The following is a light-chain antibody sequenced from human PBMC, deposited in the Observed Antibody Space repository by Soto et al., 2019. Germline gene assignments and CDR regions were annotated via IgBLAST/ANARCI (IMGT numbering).Light chain of an antibody. CDR2: EVY. CDR3: SSHVGTNSYV. J-gene: IGLJ1*01. CDR1: SSDVGGYNY. Sequence: QSALTQPPSASGSPGQSVTISCTGTSSDVGGYNYVSWYQHHPGKAPKLIIYEVYKRPSGVPDRFSGSKSGNTAALTVSGLQAEDEADYYCSSHVGTNSYVFGTGTKLTVL. V-gene: IGLV2-8*01.